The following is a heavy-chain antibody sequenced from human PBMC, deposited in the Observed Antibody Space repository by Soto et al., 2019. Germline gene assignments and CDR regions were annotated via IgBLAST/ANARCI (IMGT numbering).Heavy chain of an antibody. CDR3: ARIRVDTAMYFNNYGMDV. CDR1: GFSLSDPGMC. Sequence: SGPTLVNPTQTLTLTCTLSGFSLSDPGMCVSWVRQPPGKALEWLALIDWDDDKYYTTSLKTRLTIAKDTSKNQVILTMTNVAPVDTATYYCARIRVDTAMYFNNYGMDVWGQGTTVTVSS. D-gene: IGHD5-18*01. CDR2: IDWDDDK. V-gene: IGHV2-70*20. J-gene: IGHJ6*02.